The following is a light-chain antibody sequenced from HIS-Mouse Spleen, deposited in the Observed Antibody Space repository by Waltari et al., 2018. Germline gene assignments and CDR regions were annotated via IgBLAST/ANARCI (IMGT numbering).Light chain of an antibody. V-gene: IGLV3-19*01. CDR1: SLRSYY. CDR3: NSRDSSGNHVV. J-gene: IGLJ2*01. Sequence: SSELTQDPAVSVALGQTVRITCQGDSLRSYYASWYQQKPGQAPVLVIYGKNNRPSGIPDPFSGSSSGNTASVTITGAQAEDEADYYCNSRDSSGNHVVFGGGTKLTVL. CDR2: GKN.